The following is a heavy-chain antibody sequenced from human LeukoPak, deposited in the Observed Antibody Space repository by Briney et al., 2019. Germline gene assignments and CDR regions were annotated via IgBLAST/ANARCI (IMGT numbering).Heavy chain of an antibody. CDR2: INPNSGGT. V-gene: IGHV1-2*02. J-gene: IGHJ3*02. CDR1: GYTFTGYY. CDR3: ASNYKWELIVNAFDI. D-gene: IGHD1-26*01. Sequence: GASVKVSCKASGYTFTGYYMHWVRQAPGQGLEWMGWINPNSGGTNYAQKFQGRVTMTRDTSISTAYMELSRLRSDDTAVYYCASNYKWELIVNAFDIWGQGTMVTVSS.